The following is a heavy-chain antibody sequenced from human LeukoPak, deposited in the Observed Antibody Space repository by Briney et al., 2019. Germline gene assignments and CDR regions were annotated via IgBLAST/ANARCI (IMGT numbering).Heavy chain of an antibody. V-gene: IGHV1-69*01. CDR3: VRGLYSHGSGNSLSVSDYGTDV. Sequence: GSSVKVSCKASGGSFNHFAVNWVRQAPGQGLEWMGGIIPIYETTNYAQKFQGRVTITADGFTSSAYMELSSLRSEDTAVYYCVRGLYSHGSGNSLSVSDYGTDVWGQGTTVTVSS. D-gene: IGHD3-10*01. J-gene: IGHJ6*02. CDR2: IIPIYETT. CDR1: GGSFNHFA.